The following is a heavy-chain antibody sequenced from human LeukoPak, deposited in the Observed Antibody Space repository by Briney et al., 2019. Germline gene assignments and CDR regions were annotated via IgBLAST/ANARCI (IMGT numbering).Heavy chain of an antibody. D-gene: IGHD6-6*01. Sequence: GGSLRLSCAASGFTFSSYEMNWVRQAPGKGLEWVSYISSSGSTIYYADSVKGRFTISRYNAKNSLYLQMNSLRAEDTAPYYCARDLTYSSSPPGWYFDLWGRGALVT. CDR1: GFTFSSYE. J-gene: IGHJ2*01. CDR3: ARDLTYSSSPPGWYFDL. CDR2: ISSSGSTI. V-gene: IGHV3-48*03.